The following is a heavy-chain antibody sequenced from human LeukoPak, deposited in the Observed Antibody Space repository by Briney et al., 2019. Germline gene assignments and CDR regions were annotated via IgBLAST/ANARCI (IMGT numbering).Heavy chain of an antibody. D-gene: IGHD3-10*01. Sequence: GSLRLSCAASGFTFSSYAMSWVRQAPGKGLEWVSAISGSGGSTYYADSVKGRFTISRDNSKNTLYLQMNSLRAEDTAVYYCASLIGSGRITMVRGAPIWGQGTLVTVSS. CDR1: GFTFSSYA. CDR2: ISGSGGST. V-gene: IGHV3-23*01. J-gene: IGHJ4*02. CDR3: ASLIGSGRITMVRGAPI.